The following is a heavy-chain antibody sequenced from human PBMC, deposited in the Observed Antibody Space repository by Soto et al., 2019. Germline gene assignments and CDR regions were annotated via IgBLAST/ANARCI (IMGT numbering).Heavy chain of an antibody. CDR3: AADRFKNKEYVFWSGYENKDFDY. Sequence: SVKVSCKASGFTFTSSAVQWVRQARGPRLEWIGWIVVGSGNTNYAQKFQERVTITRDMSTSTAYMKLSSLRSEDTAVYYCAADRFKNKEYVFWSGYENKDFDYWGQGTLVTVSS. V-gene: IGHV1-58*01. CDR2: IVVGSGNT. D-gene: IGHD3-3*01. CDR1: GFTFTSSA. J-gene: IGHJ4*02.